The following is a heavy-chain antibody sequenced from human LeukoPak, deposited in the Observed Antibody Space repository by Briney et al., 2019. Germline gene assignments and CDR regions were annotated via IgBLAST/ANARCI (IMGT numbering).Heavy chain of an antibody. CDR2: MNPNSGNT. CDR1: GYTFTSYG. CDR3: ARALWFGESWNDY. Sequence: ASVKVSCKASGYTFTSYGISWVRQAPGQGLEWMGWMNPNSGNTGYAQKFQGRVTMTRNTSISTAYMELSSLRSEDTAVYYCARALWFGESWNDYWGQGTLVTVSS. J-gene: IGHJ4*02. D-gene: IGHD3-10*01. V-gene: IGHV1-8*02.